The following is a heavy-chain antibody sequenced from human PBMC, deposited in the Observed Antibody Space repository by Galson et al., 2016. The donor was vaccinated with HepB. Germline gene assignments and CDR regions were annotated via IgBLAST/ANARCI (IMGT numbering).Heavy chain of an antibody. CDR2: IWFDGSNK. CDR1: GFTFTKYG. CDR3: ARDDPGSSGSYDFWTAYPVTDGMDV. V-gene: IGHV3-33*01. D-gene: IGHD3-3*01. J-gene: IGHJ6*02. Sequence: SLRLSCAASGFTFTKYGILWVRQAPGKGLEWVAMIWFDGSNKYYADSVKGRFTISRDNPKNTVYLQMNSLRVEDTAVYYCARDDPGSSGSYDFWTAYPVTDGMDVWGQGTTVAVSS.